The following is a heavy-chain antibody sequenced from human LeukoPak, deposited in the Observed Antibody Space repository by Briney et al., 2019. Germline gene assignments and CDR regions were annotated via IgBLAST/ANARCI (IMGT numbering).Heavy chain of an antibody. J-gene: IGHJ6*02. Sequence: GGSLRLSCAASGFTFSNYWMNWVRQAPGKGLEWVANVKENGGEKDYVDSVKGRFIISRDNAKNSLYLQMNSLRAEDTAVYYCARGRGMNVWGQGTTVTVSS. CDR2: VKENGGEK. V-gene: IGHV3-7*01. CDR3: ARGRGMNV. CDR1: GFTFSNYW.